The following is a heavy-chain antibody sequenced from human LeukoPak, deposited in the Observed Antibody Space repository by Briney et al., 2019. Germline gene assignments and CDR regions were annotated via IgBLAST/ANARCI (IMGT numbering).Heavy chain of an antibody. Sequence: GESLRLSCVASGLNFDDSAMHWVRQAPGKGLEWVSLISADGGSTFSADSVKGRFSISRDNSKNSLYLQMNSLRSEDTAVYYCAKESGKFDYWGQGTLVAVSS. CDR2: ISADGGST. V-gene: IGHV3-43*02. J-gene: IGHJ4*02. CDR3: AKESGKFDY. CDR1: GLNFDDSA.